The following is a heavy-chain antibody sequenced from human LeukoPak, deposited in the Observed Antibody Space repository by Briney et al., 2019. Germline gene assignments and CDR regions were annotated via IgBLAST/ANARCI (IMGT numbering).Heavy chain of an antibody. D-gene: IGHD3-16*01. CDR1: GFTFSSYG. J-gene: IGHJ4*02. Sequence: GGSLRLSCAASGFTFSSYGMSWVRQAPGKGLEWVSAISGRSGSTYYADSVKGRFTISRDNSKNTLYLQMNSLRAEDTAVYYCARAPKGGVQAYWGQGTLVTVSS. CDR2: ISGRSGST. V-gene: IGHV3-23*01. CDR3: ARAPKGGVQAY.